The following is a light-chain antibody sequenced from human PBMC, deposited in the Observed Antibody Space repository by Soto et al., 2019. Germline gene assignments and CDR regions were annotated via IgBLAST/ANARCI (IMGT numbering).Light chain of an antibody. CDR3: QQYISDSLT. V-gene: IGKV1-6*01. Sequence: AIQMTQSPSSLSASIGDRVSISCRASQAIRHDLGWYQQKPGRAPKLLIYGASNLEGGVPSRFSGSGSGTDFTLTITTLQPEDVASYYCQQYISDSLTCGGGTKVDI. J-gene: IGKJ4*01. CDR2: GAS. CDR1: QAIRHD.